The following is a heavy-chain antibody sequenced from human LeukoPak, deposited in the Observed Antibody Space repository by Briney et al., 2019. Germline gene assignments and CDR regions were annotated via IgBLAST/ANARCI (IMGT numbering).Heavy chain of an antibody. D-gene: IGHD1-26*01. J-gene: IGHJ3*02. Sequence: PGGSLRLSCAASGFTFDDYAMHWVRQTPGKGLEWVSGISWNSGNICYADSVKGRFTISRDNAKNSLYLQMNSLRAEDMALYYCAKDGKWEPGGGAFDIWGQGTMVTVSS. CDR2: ISWNSGNI. CDR3: AKDGKWEPGGGAFDI. CDR1: GFTFDDYA. V-gene: IGHV3-9*03.